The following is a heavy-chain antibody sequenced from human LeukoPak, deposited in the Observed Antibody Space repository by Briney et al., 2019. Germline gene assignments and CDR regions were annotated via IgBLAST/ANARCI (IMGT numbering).Heavy chain of an antibody. D-gene: IGHD2-15*01. CDR3: GNQCSGGICPEN. V-gene: IGHV3-7*01. J-gene: IGHJ4*02. CDR1: GFTVSSSY. Sequence: PGGSLRLSCAASGFTVSSSYMSWVRQAPGKGLEWVGNIGQDGSVKNYADSVKGRFTISRDNAKNSVFLQMNSLRAEDTAFYYCGNQCSGGICPENWGRGTLVTVSS. CDR2: IGQDGSVK.